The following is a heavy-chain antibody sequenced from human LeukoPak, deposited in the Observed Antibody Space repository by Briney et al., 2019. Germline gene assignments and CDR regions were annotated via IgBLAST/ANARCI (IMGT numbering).Heavy chain of an antibody. D-gene: IGHD3-22*01. CDR2: IYYRGYT. Sequence: PSETLSLTCTVSGGSISSSNYYWGWIRQPPGKGLEWIGSIYYRGYTYYNPSLKSRVTISADTSKNQFSLKLSSVTAADTAVYYCARKYYYDSSGYDHFDYWGQGTLVTVSS. J-gene: IGHJ4*02. CDR1: GGSISSSNYY. CDR3: ARKYYYDSSGYDHFDY. V-gene: IGHV4-39*01.